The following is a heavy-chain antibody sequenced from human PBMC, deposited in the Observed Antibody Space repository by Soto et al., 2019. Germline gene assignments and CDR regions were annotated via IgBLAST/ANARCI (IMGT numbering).Heavy chain of an antibody. CDR2: INHSGST. J-gene: IGHJ4*02. V-gene: IGHV4-34*01. CDR1: GGSFSGYY. D-gene: IGHD3-16*02. CDR3: ARGSDDYIWGSYRPQVYYFDY. Sequence: PSETLSLTCAVYGGSFSGYYWSWIRQPPGKGLEWIGEINHSGSTNYNPSLKSRVTISVDTSKNQFSLKLSSVTAADTAVYYCARGSDDYIWGSYRPQVYYFDYWGQGTLVTVSS.